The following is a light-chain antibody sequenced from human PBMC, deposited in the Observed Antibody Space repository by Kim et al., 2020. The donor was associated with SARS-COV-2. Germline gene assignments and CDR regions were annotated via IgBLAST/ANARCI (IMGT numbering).Light chain of an antibody. J-gene: IGKJ4*01. CDR2: GTS. CDR1: QSVSSTY. Sequence: SPGEGANLSCRASQSVSSTYLAWYQQKSGQAPRLLIYGTSTRATGTPDRFSGSGSGTDFTLTISRLEPEDFAVYYCQQYGTSPRTFGGGTKVDIK. V-gene: IGKV3-20*01. CDR3: QQYGTSPRT.